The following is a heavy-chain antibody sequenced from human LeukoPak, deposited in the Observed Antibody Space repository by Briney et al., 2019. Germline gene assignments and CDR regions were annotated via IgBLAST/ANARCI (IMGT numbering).Heavy chain of an antibody. J-gene: IGHJ4*02. CDR3: ARGGGIPEERAIFGVVIPFDY. Sequence: SQTLSLTCTVSGDSVSSGSYYWSWLRQPAGKGLEWIGRIYTTGNTNYNPSLKSRVTISIDTSKNQFSLKLSSVTAADTAVYYCARGGGIPEERAIFGVVIPFDYWGQGTLVTVSS. D-gene: IGHD3-3*01. V-gene: IGHV4-61*02. CDR1: GDSVSSGSYY. CDR2: IYTTGNT.